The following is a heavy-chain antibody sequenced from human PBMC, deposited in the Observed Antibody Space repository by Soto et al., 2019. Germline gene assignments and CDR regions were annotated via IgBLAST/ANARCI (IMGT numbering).Heavy chain of an antibody. D-gene: IGHD3-3*01. CDR1: GGSISSGGYY. V-gene: IGHV4-31*02. J-gene: IGHJ5*02. Sequence: PSETLSLTWTVSGGSISSGGYYWSWIRQHPGKGLEWIGYIYYSGSTYYNPSLKSRVTISVDTSKNQFSLKLSSVTAADTAVYYCARDDLGGAIDPWGQGTLVTVSS. CDR3: ARDDLGGAIDP. CDR2: IYYSGST.